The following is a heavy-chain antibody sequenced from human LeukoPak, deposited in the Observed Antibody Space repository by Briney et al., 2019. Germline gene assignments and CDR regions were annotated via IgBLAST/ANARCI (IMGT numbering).Heavy chain of an antibody. CDR1: GYTFTSYD. Sequence: GASVKVSCKASGYTFTSYDINWVRQATGQGLEWMGWMNPNSGNTGYAQKFQGRVTITRNTSISTAYMELSSLRSEDTAVYYCARGYCSSTSCYDFYYYYMDDWGKGTTVTVSS. D-gene: IGHD2-2*01. J-gene: IGHJ6*03. CDR3: ARGYCSSTSCYDFYYYYMDD. CDR2: MNPNSGNT. V-gene: IGHV1-8*03.